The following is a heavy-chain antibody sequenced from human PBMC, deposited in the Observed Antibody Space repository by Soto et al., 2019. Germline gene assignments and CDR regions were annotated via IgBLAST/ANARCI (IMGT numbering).Heavy chain of an antibody. V-gene: IGHV1-2*04. J-gene: IGHJ6*02. CDR2: LNPNSGGT. CDR1: GYPFTDFY. Sequence: ASVKVSCKASGYPFTDFYLHWVRQAPGQGLEWIRWLNPNSGGTYYAQKFQGWVTMTRDTSINTAYLELSRLTSDATAVYYCARDLRQLTHSYGIDVWGQGTTVTVYS. CDR3: ARDLRQLTHSYGIDV.